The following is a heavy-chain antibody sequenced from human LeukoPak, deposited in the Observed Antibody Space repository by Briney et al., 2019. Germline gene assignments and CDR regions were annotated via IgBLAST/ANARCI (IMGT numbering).Heavy chain of an antibody. CDR3: ARTWKYSPLNYYYYMDV. D-gene: IGHD6-6*01. J-gene: IGHJ6*03. V-gene: IGHV3-30*03. CDR2: ISYDGSNK. CDR1: GFTFSSYG. Sequence: GGSLRLSCAASGFTFSSYGMHWVRQAPGKGLEWVAVISYDGSNKYYADSVKGRFTISRDNSKNTLYLQMNSLRAEDTAVYYCARTWKYSPLNYYYYMDVWGKGTTVTVSS.